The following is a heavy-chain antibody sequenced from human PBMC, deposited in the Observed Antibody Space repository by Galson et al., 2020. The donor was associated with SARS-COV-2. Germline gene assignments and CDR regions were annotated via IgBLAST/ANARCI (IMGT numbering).Heavy chain of an antibody. CDR1: GGSISSYY. J-gene: IGHJ5*02. CDR2: SYYSGST. CDR3: ARGFDP. V-gene: IGHV4-59*01. Sequence: SETQSLTCTVSGGSISSYYWSWIRQPPGKGQEWIGYSYYSGSTNYNPSLKSRVTISVDTSKKQFSLKLSSVTAADSAVYYCARGFDPWGQGALVTVSS.